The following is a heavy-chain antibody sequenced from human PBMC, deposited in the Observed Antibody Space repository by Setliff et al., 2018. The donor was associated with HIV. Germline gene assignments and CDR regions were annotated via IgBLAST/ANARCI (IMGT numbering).Heavy chain of an antibody. J-gene: IGHJ3*01. Sequence: ASVKVSCKASGYNFTNYGINWVRQDPGQGLEWMGRILPTSGGTLYAQKFQDRISLIRDTSTKTVYMELSSLRPEDTAVYYCTRVRYGGTYDAFDVWGQGTMVTVSS. V-gene: IGHV1-46*03. CDR1: GYNFTNYG. CDR2: ILPTSGGT. CDR3: TRVRYGGTYDAFDV. D-gene: IGHD1-26*01.